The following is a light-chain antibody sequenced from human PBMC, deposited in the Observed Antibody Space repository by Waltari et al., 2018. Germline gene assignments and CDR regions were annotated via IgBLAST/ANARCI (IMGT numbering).Light chain of an antibody. J-gene: IGKJ1*01. CDR1: PSIGKY. Sequence: EIVLTQSPGTLSLSPGERATLSCRASPSIGKYLVWYQHKPGQAPRLLIYAASSRTTGVLDIFGGNGSGTDFSFTSSRLEPEDFAVYYGQNHERLPATFGQATKVEIK. V-gene: IGKV3-20*01. CDR2: AAS. CDR3: QNHERLPAT.